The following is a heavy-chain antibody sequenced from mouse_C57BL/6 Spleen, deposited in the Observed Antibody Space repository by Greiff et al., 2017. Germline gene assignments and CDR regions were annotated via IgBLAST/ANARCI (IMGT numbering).Heavy chain of an antibody. D-gene: IGHD2-5*01. CDR1: GYAFSSSW. J-gene: IGHJ1*03. V-gene: IGHV1-82*01. CDR3: ASYSNFYWYFDA. Sequence: VKLLESGPELVKPGASVKISCKASGYAFSSSWMNWVKQRPGKGLEWIGRLYPGDGDTNYNGKFKGKATLTADKSSSTAYMQLSSLTSEDSAVYFCASYSNFYWYFDAWGTGATVTVFS. CDR2: LYPGDGDT.